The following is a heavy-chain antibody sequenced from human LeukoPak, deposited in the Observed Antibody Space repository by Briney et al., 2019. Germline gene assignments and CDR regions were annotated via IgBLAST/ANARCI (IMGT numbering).Heavy chain of an antibody. CDR1: GFTVSSNY. Sequence: GGSLRLSCAASGFTVSSNYMSWVRQAPGKGLEWVSVIYSGGSTYYADSVKGRFTISRDNSKNTLYLQMNSLRAEDTAVYYCARDQGDGYNYGDYYYGMDVWGQGTTVTVSS. J-gene: IGHJ6*02. V-gene: IGHV3-66*01. D-gene: IGHD5-24*01. CDR3: ARDQGDGYNYGDYYYGMDV. CDR2: IYSGGST.